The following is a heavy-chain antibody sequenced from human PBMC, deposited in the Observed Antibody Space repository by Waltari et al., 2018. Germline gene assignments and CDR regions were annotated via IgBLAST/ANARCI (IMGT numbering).Heavy chain of an antibody. CDR2: ISYDGSKG. CDR3: ARERVYTSWWFDP. Sequence: QVQLVESGGGVVQPGRSLRLPGAASGVIFSTFAMHWVRQAPGEGLGLLAFISYDGSKGYSPDSLKGRFTVSRDNSTNMLYLQMNSLRPEDTAVYFCARERVYTSWWFDPWGQGTLVTVSS. D-gene: IGHD3-16*01. CDR1: GVIFSTFA. V-gene: IGHV3-30*04. J-gene: IGHJ5*02.